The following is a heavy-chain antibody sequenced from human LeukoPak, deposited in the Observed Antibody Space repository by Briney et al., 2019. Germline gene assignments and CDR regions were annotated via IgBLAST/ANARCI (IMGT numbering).Heavy chain of an antibody. CDR3: AREMATKAYVIDY. D-gene: IGHD5-24*01. V-gene: IGHV1-8*01. CDR2: MNPSSGNT. CDR1: GYTFTSYD. J-gene: IGHJ4*02. Sequence: GASVKVSCKASGYTFTSYDIKWVRQATGQGLEWMGWMNPSSGNTGYAQKFQGRVTMTRNTSISTAYMELSSLRSEDTAVYYCAREMATKAYVIDYWGQGTLLTVSS.